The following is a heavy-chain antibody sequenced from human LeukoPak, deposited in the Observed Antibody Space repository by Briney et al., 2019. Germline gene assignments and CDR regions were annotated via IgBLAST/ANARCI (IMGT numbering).Heavy chain of an antibody. D-gene: IGHD5-18*01. V-gene: IGHV1-18*01. CDR2: ISAYNGNT. J-gene: IGHJ6*03. CDR1: GYTFTSYG. CDR3: ARHSYGSNFYYYYYMDV. Sequence: ASVKVSCKASGYTFTSYGISWVRQAPGQGLEWMGWISAYNGNTNYVQKLQGRVTMTTDTSTSTAYMELRSLRSDDTAVYYCARHSYGSNFYYYYYMDVWGKGTTVTVSS.